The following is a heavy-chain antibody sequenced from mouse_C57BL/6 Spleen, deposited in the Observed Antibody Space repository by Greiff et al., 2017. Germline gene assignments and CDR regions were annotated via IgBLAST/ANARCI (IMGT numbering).Heavy chain of an antibody. CDR1: GYAFSSYW. CDR3: ARGGAYYNGSSSWFAY. J-gene: IGHJ3*01. V-gene: IGHV1-80*01. D-gene: IGHD1-1*01. Sequence: VQLQQSGAELVKPGASVKISCKVSGYAFSSYWMNWVKQRPGKGLEWIGQIYPGDGDTNYNGMFKGKATLTADKSASTAYMQLSSLTSEASAVFFCARGGAYYNGSSSWFAYWGQGTLVTVSA. CDR2: IYPGDGDT.